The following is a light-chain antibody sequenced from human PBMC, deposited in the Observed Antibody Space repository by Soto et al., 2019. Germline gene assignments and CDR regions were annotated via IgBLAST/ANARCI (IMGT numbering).Light chain of an antibody. Sequence: EIVLTQSPGTLSLSPGERATLSCRASQSVSSSYLAWYQQKPGQAPRLLIYGASSRATGIPDGFSGSGSGTDFTLTISRLEPEDFAVYYCQQYGSPLTFGGGTKVEIK. V-gene: IGKV3-20*01. CDR3: QQYGSPLT. J-gene: IGKJ4*01. CDR2: GAS. CDR1: QSVSSSY.